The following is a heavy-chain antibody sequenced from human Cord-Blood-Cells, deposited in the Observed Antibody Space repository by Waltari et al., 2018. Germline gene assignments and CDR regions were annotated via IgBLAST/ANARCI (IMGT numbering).Heavy chain of an antibody. Sequence: QVQLVQSGAEVQTPGASVKVSGKASGYTFPDYYMHWVRQAPGQGLEWMGWINPNSGGTNYAQKFQGWVTMTRDTSISTAYMELSRLRSDDTAVYYCARGSSFWWFDPWGQGTLVTVSS. J-gene: IGHJ5*02. CDR3: ARGSSFWWFDP. V-gene: IGHV1-2*04. CDR2: INPNSGGT. CDR1: GYTFPDYY. D-gene: IGHD6-6*01.